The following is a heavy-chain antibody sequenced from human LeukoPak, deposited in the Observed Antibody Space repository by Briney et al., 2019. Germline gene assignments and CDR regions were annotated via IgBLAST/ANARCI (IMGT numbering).Heavy chain of an antibody. V-gene: IGHV3-48*02. Sequence: PGGSLRLSCAASGFTFSTNSINWVRQAPGKGLEWVSYINSISGTISYADSVKGQFTISRDSVKNLLYLQMNSLRDEDTSVYYCARDESYAFDIWGQGTVVTVSS. CDR1: GFTFSTNS. CDR2: INSISGTI. J-gene: IGHJ3*02. CDR3: ARDESYAFDI.